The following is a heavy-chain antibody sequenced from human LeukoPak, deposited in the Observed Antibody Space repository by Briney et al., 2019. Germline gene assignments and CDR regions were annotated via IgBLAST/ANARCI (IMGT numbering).Heavy chain of an antibody. CDR1: GFTVSDNY. D-gene: IGHD3-22*01. CDR3: ARGGDRSGYSFDS. V-gene: IGHV3-53*01. J-gene: IGHJ4*02. CDR2: IYRGGSI. Sequence: GGSLTLSCAASGFTVSDNYMSWVRRAPGKGLEWVSIIYRGGSIYYADFVKGRFTISRDNSKITLFLQMDSLRAEDTAFYYCARGGDRSGYSFDSWGQGAQVTVSS.